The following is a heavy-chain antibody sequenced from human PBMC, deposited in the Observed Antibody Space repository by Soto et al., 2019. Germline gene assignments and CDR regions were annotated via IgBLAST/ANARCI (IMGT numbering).Heavy chain of an antibody. Sequence: EAQLVESGGGLVQPGGSLRLSCAASGFNFSPNWMHWVRQTPGKGLVWVSRINAEGNTIYADSVRGRFTISRDNAKNMLYLQMTSLRAEDTAVYFCARGSNTAFDPWGKGTLVTVSS. V-gene: IGHV3-74*01. CDR1: GFNFSPNW. J-gene: IGHJ5*02. CDR3: ARGSNTAFDP. CDR2: INAEGNT. D-gene: IGHD2-21*02.